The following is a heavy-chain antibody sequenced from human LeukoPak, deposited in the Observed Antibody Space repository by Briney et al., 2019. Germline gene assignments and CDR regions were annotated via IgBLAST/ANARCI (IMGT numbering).Heavy chain of an antibody. CDR3: AKVLIVGATTLFDY. J-gene: IGHJ4*02. CDR2: ISSDGSNK. Sequence: GGSLRLSCGASGITFSSYGMHWVRQAPGKGLEWVASISSDGSNKYYADSVKGRFTISRDNSKNTLFLQMDSLRPEDTAVYYCAKVLIVGATTLFDYWGQGSLVTVSS. CDR1: GITFSSYG. V-gene: IGHV3-30*18. D-gene: IGHD1-26*01.